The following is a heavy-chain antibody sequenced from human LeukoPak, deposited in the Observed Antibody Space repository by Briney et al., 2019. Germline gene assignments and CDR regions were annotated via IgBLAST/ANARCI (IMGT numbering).Heavy chain of an antibody. CDR3: AKGGKWDVMPFDY. CDR2: ISSSGGSP. V-gene: IGHV3-23*01. D-gene: IGHD1-26*01. CDR1: GFTFSSHA. J-gene: IGHJ4*02. Sequence: GGSLRLSCAASGFTFSSHAMTWVRQAPGKGLEWVSGISSSGGSPNYADSVTGRFTISRDNSKNTLYLQMNSLRAEDTAVYYCAKGGKWDVMPFDYWGQGTLVTVSS.